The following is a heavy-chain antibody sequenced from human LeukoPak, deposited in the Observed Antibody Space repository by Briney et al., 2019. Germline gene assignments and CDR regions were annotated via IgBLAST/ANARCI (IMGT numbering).Heavy chain of an antibody. CDR1: GYSINSGYF. CDR3: ARVVASTSIDS. J-gene: IGHJ4*02. Sequence: PSETLSLTCTVSGYSINSGYFWGWVRQPPGKGPEWIGSIFHTGDVYYNPSLRSRVTVSVDTSRHQVSLKVTSVTAADTALYYCARVVASTSIDSWGQGILVTVSS. CDR2: IFHTGDV. V-gene: IGHV4-38-2*02. D-gene: IGHD2-15*01.